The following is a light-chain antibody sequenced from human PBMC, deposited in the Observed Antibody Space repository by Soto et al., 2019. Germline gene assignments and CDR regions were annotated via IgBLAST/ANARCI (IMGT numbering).Light chain of an antibody. CDR2: GAS. CDR1: QSIGTH. J-gene: IGKJ5*01. V-gene: IGKV1-39*01. CDR3: QQSYSTSIT. Sequence: DIQMTQSPSSLSASVGDRVTITCRASQSIGTHLNWYQQKPGKAPKLLIYGASSLQSGVPSRFSGSGSGTDFTLTISSLEPEDSATYYCQQSYSTSITFGQGTRLEIK.